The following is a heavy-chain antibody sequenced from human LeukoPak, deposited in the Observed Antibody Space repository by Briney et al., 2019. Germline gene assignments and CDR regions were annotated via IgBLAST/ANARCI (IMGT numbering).Heavy chain of an antibody. Sequence: GGSLRLSCAASGFTFSSYWMSWVRQAPGKGLEWVANIKQDGSEKYYVDSVKGRFTNSRDNAKNSLYLQMNSLRAEDTAVYYCAREPTYYDFWSGYYGYYYYMDVWGKGTTVTVSS. CDR3: AREPTYYDFWSGYYGYYYYMDV. CDR2: IKQDGSEK. CDR1: GFTFSSYW. J-gene: IGHJ6*03. D-gene: IGHD3-3*01. V-gene: IGHV3-7*01.